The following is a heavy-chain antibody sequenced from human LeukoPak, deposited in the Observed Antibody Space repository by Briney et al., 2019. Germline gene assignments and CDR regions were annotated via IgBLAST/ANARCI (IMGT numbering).Heavy chain of an antibody. J-gene: IGHJ4*02. D-gene: IGHD3-3*02. V-gene: IGHV3-74*01. CDR2: INPDGSTT. CDR3: ARVSVGRYYFDN. Sequence: GGSLRLSCAASGFTFDDYAMHWVRQAPGKGLVWVSRINPDGSTTSYADSVKGRFTISRDSAKNTLYLQMNSLRAEDTAVYYCARVSVGRYYFDNWGQGTPVTVS. CDR1: GFTFDDYA.